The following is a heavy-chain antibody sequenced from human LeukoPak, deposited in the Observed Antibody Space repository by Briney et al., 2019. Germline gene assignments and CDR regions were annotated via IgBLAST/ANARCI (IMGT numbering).Heavy chain of an antibody. V-gene: IGHV4-59*01. J-gene: IGHJ4*02. CDR1: GGSISSYY. Sequence: SETLSLTCTVSGGSISSYYWSWIRQPPGKGLEWIGYIYYSGSTNYNPSLKSRVTISVDTSKNQFSLKLSSVTAADTAVYYCARYYCGGDCYQFDYWGQGTLVTVSS. CDR3: ARYYCGGDCYQFDY. CDR2: IYYSGST. D-gene: IGHD2-21*02.